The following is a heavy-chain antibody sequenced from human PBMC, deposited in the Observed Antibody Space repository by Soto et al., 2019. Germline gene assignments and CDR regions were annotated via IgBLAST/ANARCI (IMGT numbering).Heavy chain of an antibody. CDR3: ARRGSGSDYDY. Sequence: EVQLLESGGGLVQPGGSLRLSCAASGFTFSSNAMRWVRQAPVKGLEWVSAISGSGDSTYYADSVKGRFTISRDNSKNTLYLQMNSLRAEDTAVYYCARRGSGSDYDYWGQGTLVTVSS. V-gene: IGHV3-23*01. CDR1: GFTFSSNA. J-gene: IGHJ4*02. CDR2: ISGSGDST. D-gene: IGHD1-26*01.